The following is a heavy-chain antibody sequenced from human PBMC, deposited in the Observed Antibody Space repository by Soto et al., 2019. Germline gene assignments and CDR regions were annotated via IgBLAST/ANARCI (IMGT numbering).Heavy chain of an antibody. CDR1: GGSISSGGYS. V-gene: IGHV4-30-2*01. CDR2: IYHSGST. CDR3: ESGRSSLNFDS. Sequence: SETLSLTCAVSGGSISSGGYSWSWIRQPPGKGLEWIGYIYHSGSTYYNPSLKSRVTISVDRSKNQFSLKLSSVTAADTAVYYCESGRSSLNFDSWGQGTLVTVSS. J-gene: IGHJ4*02. D-gene: IGHD6-6*01.